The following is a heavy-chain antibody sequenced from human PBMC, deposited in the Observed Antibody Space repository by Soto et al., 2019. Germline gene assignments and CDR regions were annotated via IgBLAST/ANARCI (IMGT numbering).Heavy chain of an antibody. J-gene: IGHJ4*02. D-gene: IGHD3-22*01. V-gene: IGHV3-33*01. CDR2: IWNDGSNE. CDR1: GFTFSSYG. Sequence: PGRSLRRSWEAAGFTFSSYGLHWVRQAPGKGLEWVAIIWNDGSNEYYADSVKGRFTISRDNSKNTLYLQVSNLRAEDTAVYFCARDQTDSGGYSDSWGQRPLVPVSS. CDR3: ARDQTDSGGYSDS.